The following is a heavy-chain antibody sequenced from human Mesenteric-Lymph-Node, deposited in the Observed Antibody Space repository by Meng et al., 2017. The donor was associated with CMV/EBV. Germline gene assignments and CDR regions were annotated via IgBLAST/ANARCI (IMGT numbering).Heavy chain of an antibody. CDR1: GFTFSNSW. V-gene: IGHV4-34*01. CDR2: INDSGST. CDR3: ARHGAYDLWSGYLYGMDV. D-gene: IGHD3-3*01. Sequence: ESLKISCAASGFTFSNSWMTWVRQAPGKGLEWIGEINDSGSTNYNPSLKSRFTISVDTSKNQFSLKLSSVTAADTAVYYCARHGAYDLWSGYLYGMDVWGQGTTVTVSS. J-gene: IGHJ6*02.